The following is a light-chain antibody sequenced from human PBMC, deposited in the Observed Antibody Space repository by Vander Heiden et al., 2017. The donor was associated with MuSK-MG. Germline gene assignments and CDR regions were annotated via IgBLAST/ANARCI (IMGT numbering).Light chain of an antibody. Sequence: SYELTQPPSVSVSPGQTARITCSGDALPKQYAYWYQQMPGQAPVLVIYKDTERPSGIPERFSGSSSGTTVTLTIGGVQAEDEADYYCQSADSSGGFPDVVFGGGTKLTVL. CDR3: QSADSSGGFPDVV. CDR2: KDT. CDR1: ALPKQY. V-gene: IGLV3-25*03. J-gene: IGLJ2*01.